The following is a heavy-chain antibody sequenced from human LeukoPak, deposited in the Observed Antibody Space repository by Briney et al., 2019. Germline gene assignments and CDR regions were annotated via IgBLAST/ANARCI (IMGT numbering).Heavy chain of an antibody. CDR3: ARLTYSSSSGMGV. J-gene: IGHJ6*02. CDR1: GYTFTSYY. D-gene: IGHD6-6*01. V-gene: IGHV1-2*06. CDR2: INPNSGST. Sequence: ASVKVSCKASGYTFTSYYMHWVRQAPGQGLEWMGRINPNSGSTNYAQKFQGRVTMTRDTSISTAYMELSRLRSDDTAVYYCARLTYSSSSGMGVWGQGTTVTVSS.